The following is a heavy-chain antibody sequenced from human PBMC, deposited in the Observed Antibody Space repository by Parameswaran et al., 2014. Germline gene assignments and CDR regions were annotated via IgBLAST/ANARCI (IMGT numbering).Heavy chain of an antibody. CDR2: IYYSGST. CDR3: ARATNYYGSGSYYRVLDY. V-gene: IGHV4-31*02. D-gene: IGHD3-10*01. Sequence: PGKGLEWIGYIYYSGSTYYNPSLKSRVTISVDTSKNQFSLKLSSVTAADTAVYYCARATNYYGSGSYYRVLDYWGQGTLVTVSS. J-gene: IGHJ4*02.